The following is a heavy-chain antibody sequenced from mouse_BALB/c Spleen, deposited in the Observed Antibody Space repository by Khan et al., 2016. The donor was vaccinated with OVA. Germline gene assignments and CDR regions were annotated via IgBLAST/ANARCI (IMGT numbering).Heavy chain of an antibody. CDR3: TRHDYGAWFTY. CDR2: IDPFSGST. V-gene: IGHV1S135*01. Sequence: EVQLQQSGPELMKPGASVKISCMASGYSFTTYYIHWVMQSHGKSLEWIGYIDPFSGSTTYNQTFKGKATLTVDKSSSTAYIHLSNLTSEDSAVYYCTRHDYGAWFTYWGQGTLVTVSA. CDR1: GYSFTTYY. J-gene: IGHJ3*01. D-gene: IGHD2-4*01.